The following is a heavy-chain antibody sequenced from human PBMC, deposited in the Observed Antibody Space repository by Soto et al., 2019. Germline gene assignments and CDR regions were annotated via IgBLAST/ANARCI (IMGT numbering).Heavy chain of an antibody. CDR2: IKSKTDGGTT. V-gene: IGHV3-15*01. J-gene: IGHJ3*02. Sequence: GGSLRLSCAASGFTFSNAWMSWVRQAPGKGLEWVGRIKSKTDGGTTDYAAPVKGRFTISRDDSKNTRYLQMNSLKTEDTAVYYCTTDSTRVAFDIWGQGTMVTVSS. CDR3: TTDSTRVAFDI. CDR1: GFTFSNAW.